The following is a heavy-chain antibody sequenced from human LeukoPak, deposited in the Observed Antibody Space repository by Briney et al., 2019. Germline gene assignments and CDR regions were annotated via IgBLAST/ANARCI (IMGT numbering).Heavy chain of an antibody. Sequence: SVKVSCKASGGTFSSYAISWVRQAPGQGLEWMGGIIPIFGTANYAQKFQGRVTITADKSTSTAYMELSSLRSEDTAVYYCAKDRVLRYFDWLFDLDYWGQGTLVTVSS. V-gene: IGHV1-69*06. CDR2: IIPIFGTA. CDR1: GGTFSSYA. D-gene: IGHD3-9*01. J-gene: IGHJ4*02. CDR3: AKDRVLRYFDWLFDLDY.